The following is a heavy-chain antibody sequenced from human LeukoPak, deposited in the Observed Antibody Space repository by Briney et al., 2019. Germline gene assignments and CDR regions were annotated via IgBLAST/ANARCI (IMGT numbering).Heavy chain of an antibody. CDR1: GGSFSGYY. J-gene: IGHJ4*02. Sequence: PSETLSLTCAVYGGSFSGYYWSWIRQPPGKGLEWIGEINHSGSTNYNPSLKSRVTISVDTSKNQFSLKLSSVTAADTAVYYCAREMEWELLPDDYWGQGTLVTVSS. CDR2: INHSGST. V-gene: IGHV4-34*01. D-gene: IGHD1-26*01. CDR3: AREMEWELLPDDY.